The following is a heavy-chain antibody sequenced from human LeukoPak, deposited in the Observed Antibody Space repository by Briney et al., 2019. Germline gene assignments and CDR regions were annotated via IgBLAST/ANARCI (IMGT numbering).Heavy chain of an antibody. CDR2: IYYTGNT. Sequence: SQTLSLTCTVSGGSISSGGYYWSWIRQHPGKGLEWIGYIYYTGNTFYNPSLKSRVTISVDTSKNQFSLKLSSVTAADTAVYYCARGTKWLEIDYWGQGTLVTVSS. CDR3: ARGTKWLEIDY. D-gene: IGHD6-19*01. CDR1: GGSISSGGYY. V-gene: IGHV4-31*03. J-gene: IGHJ4*02.